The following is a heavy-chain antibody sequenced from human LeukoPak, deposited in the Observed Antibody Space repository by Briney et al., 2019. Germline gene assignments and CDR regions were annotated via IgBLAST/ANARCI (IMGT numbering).Heavy chain of an antibody. V-gene: IGHV3-74*01. J-gene: IGHJ4*02. CDR2: IKTDGSSI. Sequence: GESLKISCVVSGFTFSKYWMHWVRQAPGKGLMWVAAIKTDGSSISYVDSVRGRFTISRDNAKNTLYLQMNSLRAEDTAIYYCVSGITATSVWGQGTLVTVSS. CDR3: VSGITATSV. D-gene: IGHD1-20*01. CDR1: GFTFSKYW.